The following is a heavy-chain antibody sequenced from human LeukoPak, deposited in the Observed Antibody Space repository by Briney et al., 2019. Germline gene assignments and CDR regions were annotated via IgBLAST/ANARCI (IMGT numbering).Heavy chain of an antibody. CDR3: AKDATAVVGTVYMDV. V-gene: IGHV3-74*01. CDR1: GFILNNYW. J-gene: IGHJ6*03. Sequence: PGGSLRLSCAASGFILNNYWMHWVRQAPGKGLVWVSRINSDGSSTTYADSVKGRFTISRDNAKNSLYLQMDSLRAEDTAVYYCAKDATAVVGTVYMDVWGKGTTVTISS. D-gene: IGHD6-13*01. CDR2: INSDGSST.